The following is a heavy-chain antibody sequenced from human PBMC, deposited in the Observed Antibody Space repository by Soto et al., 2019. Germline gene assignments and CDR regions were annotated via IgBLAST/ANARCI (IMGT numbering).Heavy chain of an antibody. J-gene: IGHJ2*01. CDR2: IWYDGSNK. CDR3: ARDTVTTDWYFDL. Sequence: QVQLVESGGGVVQPGRSLRLSCAASGFTFSSYSMHWVRQAPGKGLEWVAVIWYDGSNKYYADSVKGRFTISRDNSKNTLYLQMNSLRAEDTAVYYCARDTVTTDWYFDLWGRGTLVTVSS. CDR1: GFTFSSYS. V-gene: IGHV3-33*01. D-gene: IGHD4-17*01.